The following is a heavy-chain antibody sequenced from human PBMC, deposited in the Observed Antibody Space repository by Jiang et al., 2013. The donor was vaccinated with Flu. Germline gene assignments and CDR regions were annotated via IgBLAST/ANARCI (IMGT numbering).Heavy chain of an antibody. V-gene: IGHV4-39*01. CDR3: ARPNVNFGELLYYFDY. Sequence: GLVKPSETLSLTCTVSGGSISSSSYYWGWIRQPPGKGLEWIGSIYYSGSTYYNPSLKSRVTISVDTSKNQFSLKLSSVTAADTAVYYCARPNVNFGELLYYFDYWGQGTLVTVSS. CDR1: GGSISSSSYY. D-gene: IGHD3-10*01. CDR2: IYYSGST. J-gene: IGHJ4*02.